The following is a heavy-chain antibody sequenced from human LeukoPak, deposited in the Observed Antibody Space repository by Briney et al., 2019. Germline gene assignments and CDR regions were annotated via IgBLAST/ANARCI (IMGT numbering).Heavy chain of an antibody. CDR1: GFTFSSYA. CDR3: ARDPIAVVVNQGPDY. D-gene: IGHD6-19*01. Sequence: PGGSLRLSCAASGFTFSSYAMSWVRQAPGKGLEWVSAISGSGGSTYYADSVKGRFTISRDNSKNSLYLQMNSLRAEDTAVYYCARDPIAVVVNQGPDYWGQGTLVTVSS. CDR2: ISGSGGST. V-gene: IGHV3-23*01. J-gene: IGHJ4*02.